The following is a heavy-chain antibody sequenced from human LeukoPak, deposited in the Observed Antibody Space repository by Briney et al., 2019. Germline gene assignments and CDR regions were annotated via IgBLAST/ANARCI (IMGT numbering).Heavy chain of an antibody. CDR3: ARVKYNDFWSGYSPPDY. Sequence: SGGSLTLSCEASGFTFSTNAIHWVRQAPGQGLQYVSAISGNGGSTYYADSVKDRFTISRDNSKNTVYLQMGSLRAEDMAVYYCARVKYNDFWSGYSPPDYWGQGTLVTVSS. D-gene: IGHD3-3*01. V-gene: IGHV3-64*02. CDR1: GFTFSTNA. CDR2: ISGNGGST. J-gene: IGHJ4*02.